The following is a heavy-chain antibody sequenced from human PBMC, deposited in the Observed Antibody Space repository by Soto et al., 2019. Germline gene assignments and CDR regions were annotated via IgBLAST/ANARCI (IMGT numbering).Heavy chain of an antibody. CDR3: ARVGVTIWAPWGLNWFDP. CDR1: GYTFTSYG. D-gene: IGHD3-3*01. V-gene: IGHV1-18*01. Sequence: QVQLVQSGAEVKKPGASVKVSCKASGYTFTSYGISWVRQAPGQGLEWMGWICAYNGNTNYAQKLQGRVTMTTDTSPRTAYMELRSLRADDTAVYYYARVGVTIWAPWGLNWFDPWGQGSPVTVSS. CDR2: ICAYNGNT. J-gene: IGHJ5*02.